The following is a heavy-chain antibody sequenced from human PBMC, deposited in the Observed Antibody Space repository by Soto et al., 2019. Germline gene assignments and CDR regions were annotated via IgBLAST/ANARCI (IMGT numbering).Heavy chain of an antibody. CDR1: GFTFSSYA. J-gene: IGHJ4*02. V-gene: IGHV3-23*01. D-gene: IGHD6-19*01. CDR3: AKAYEYSSGWERIDY. CDR2: ISGSGIST. Sequence: EVQLLESGGGLVQSGGSLRLSCAASGFTFSSYAMSWVRQAPGKGLEWVSAISGSGISTYYADSVKGRFTISRDNSKNTLYLQMTSLRAEDTAVYYCAKAYEYSSGWERIDYWGQGTLVTVSS.